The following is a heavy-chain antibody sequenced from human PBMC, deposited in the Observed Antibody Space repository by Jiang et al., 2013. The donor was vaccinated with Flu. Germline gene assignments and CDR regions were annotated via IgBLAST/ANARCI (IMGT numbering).Heavy chain of an antibody. D-gene: IGHD3-10*01. Sequence: QSGSELKKPGASVKVSCKASGYTFTSYAVNWVRQAPGQGLEWMGWINTNTGNPVYAQGFTGRFVFSLDTSVSTAYLQISSLKAEDTAVYYCARDPKGSGTYYQPHGMDVWGQGTTVTVSS. CDR3: ARDPKGSGTYYQPHGMDV. CDR2: INTNTGNP. J-gene: IGHJ6*02. CDR1: GYTFTSYA. V-gene: IGHV7-4-1*02.